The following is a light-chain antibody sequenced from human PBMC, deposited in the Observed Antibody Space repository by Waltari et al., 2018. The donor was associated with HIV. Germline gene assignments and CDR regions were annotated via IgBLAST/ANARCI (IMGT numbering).Light chain of an antibody. CDR1: QHISTN. Sequence: DIQMTQSPSSLSASVGDRVTITCQASQHISTNLNWFQQKPGKAPKLLIYDVSKLETGVPSRFTVGGSGATFTFTITSLRPEDIATYYCLQYDDLPLTFGGGTKVELK. CDR2: DVS. V-gene: IGKV1-33*01. J-gene: IGKJ4*01. CDR3: LQYDDLPLT.